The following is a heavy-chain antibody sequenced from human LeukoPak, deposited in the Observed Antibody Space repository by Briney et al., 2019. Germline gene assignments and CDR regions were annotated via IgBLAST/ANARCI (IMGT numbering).Heavy chain of an antibody. J-gene: IGHJ4*02. Sequence: GGSLRLSCAASGFTFTNYRMNWVRQAPGKGLEWVSYISSSSSTIYYADSVKGRFTISRDNAKNSLYPQMNSLRAEDTAVYYCARSSRELGGYAPWELMPPFDYWGQGTLVTVSS. D-gene: IGHD4-23*01. CDR1: GFTFTNYR. V-gene: IGHV3-48*01. CDR2: ISSSSSTI. CDR3: ARSSRELGGYAPWELMPPFDY.